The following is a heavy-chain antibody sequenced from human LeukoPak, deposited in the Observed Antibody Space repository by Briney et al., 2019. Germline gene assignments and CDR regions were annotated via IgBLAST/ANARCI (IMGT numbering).Heavy chain of an antibody. CDR3: ARDEETYYDFWSGYYN. CDR2: ISSSSYI. D-gene: IGHD3-3*01. CDR1: GFTFSSYS. V-gene: IGHV3-21*01. Sequence: GGSLRLSCAASGFTFSSYSMNWVRQAPGKGLEWVSSISSSSYIYYADSVKGRFTISRDNAKNSLYLQMNSLRAEDTAVYYCARDEETYYDFWSGYYNWGQGTLVTVSS. J-gene: IGHJ4*02.